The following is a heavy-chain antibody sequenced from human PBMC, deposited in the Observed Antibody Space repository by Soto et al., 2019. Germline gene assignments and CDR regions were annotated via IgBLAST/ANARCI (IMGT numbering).Heavy chain of an antibody. Sequence: SETLSLTCTVSGGTISSWYWSWIRQPPGRGLEWIGYIYYSGSTNCNPSLKSRVTISVDTSKNQFSLKLSSVTAADTAVYYCARARATIAAGAIFDYWGQGNLVPVSS. CDR3: ARARATIAAGAIFDY. D-gene: IGHD6-13*01. CDR1: GGTISSWY. V-gene: IGHV4-59*08. CDR2: IYYSGST. J-gene: IGHJ4*02.